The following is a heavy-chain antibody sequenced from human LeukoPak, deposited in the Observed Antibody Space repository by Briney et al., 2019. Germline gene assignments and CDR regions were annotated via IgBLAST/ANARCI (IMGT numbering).Heavy chain of an antibody. CDR3: ARQLQSGYYYYMDV. Sequence: ASVKVSCKASGYTFTGYYMHWVRQAPGQGLEWMGWINPNSGGTNYAQKFQGRVTMTRDTSISTAYMELSRLRSDDTAVYYCARQLQSGYYYYMDVWGKGTTVTVSS. CDR1: GYTFTGYY. V-gene: IGHV1-2*02. CDR2: INPNSGGT. J-gene: IGHJ6*03. D-gene: IGHD4-11*01.